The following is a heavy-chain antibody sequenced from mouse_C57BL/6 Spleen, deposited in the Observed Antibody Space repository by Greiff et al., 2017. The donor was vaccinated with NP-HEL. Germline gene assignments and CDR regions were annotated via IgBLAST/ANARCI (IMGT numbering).Heavy chain of an antibody. CDR3: ARLGYYYGSSYWYFDV. Sequence: EVKLVESGGDLMKPGGSLKLSCAASGFTFSSYGMSWVRQTPDKRLEWVATISSGGSYTYYPDSVKGRFTISRDNAKNTLYLQMSSLKSEDTAMYYCARLGYYYGSSYWYFDVWGTGTTVTVSS. D-gene: IGHD1-1*01. CDR1: GFTFSSYG. V-gene: IGHV5-6*01. J-gene: IGHJ1*03. CDR2: ISSGGSYT.